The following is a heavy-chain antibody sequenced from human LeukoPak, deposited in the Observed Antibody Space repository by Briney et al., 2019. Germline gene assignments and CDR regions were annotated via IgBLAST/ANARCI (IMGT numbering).Heavy chain of an antibody. CDR1: GGTFSSYA. D-gene: IGHD1-20*01. CDR3: ASLISGRRDY. Sequence: ASVKVSCKASGGTFSSYAISWVRQAPGQGLEWMGGIIPIFGTANYAQKFQGRVTITADESTSTAYMELSSLRSEDTAVYYCASLISGRRDYWGQGALVTVSS. J-gene: IGHJ4*02. V-gene: IGHV1-69*13. CDR2: IIPIFGTA.